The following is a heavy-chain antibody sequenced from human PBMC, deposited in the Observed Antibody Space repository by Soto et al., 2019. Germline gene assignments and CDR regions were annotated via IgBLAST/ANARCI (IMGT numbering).Heavy chain of an antibody. J-gene: IGHJ5*02. Sequence: QVQLVQSGAEVKKPGSSVRVSCKASGGTFSSYAISWVRQAPGQGLEWMGGIKPILGTANHAQKFQGRVTITADESTSTVYMDLRSLRSEDTAVYYCARGRRMGSGWSPPSNNWFDPWGQGTLVTVSS. D-gene: IGHD6-19*01. V-gene: IGHV1-69*01. CDR3: ARGRRMGSGWSPPSNNWFDP. CDR1: GGTFSSYA. CDR2: IKPILGTA.